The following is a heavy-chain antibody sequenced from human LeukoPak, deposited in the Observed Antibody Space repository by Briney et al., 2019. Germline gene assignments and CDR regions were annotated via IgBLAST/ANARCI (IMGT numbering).Heavy chain of an antibody. CDR3: DSHSSGQEGAFDI. CDR1: GFTFSSYA. Sequence: PGGSLRLSCAASGFTFSSYAMHWVRQAPGKGLEWVAVISYDGSNKYHADSVKGRFTISRDNSKNTLYLQMNSLRAEDTAVYYCDSHSSGQEGAFDIWGQGTMVTVSS. D-gene: IGHD6-19*01. V-gene: IGHV3-30-3*01. J-gene: IGHJ3*02. CDR2: ISYDGSNK.